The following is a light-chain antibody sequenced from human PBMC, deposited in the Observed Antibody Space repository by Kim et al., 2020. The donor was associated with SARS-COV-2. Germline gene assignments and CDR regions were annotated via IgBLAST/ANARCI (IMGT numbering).Light chain of an antibody. CDR3: ATWDSSLSAVV. Sequence: GQTVAISCPGSSSTIGNNYVAWYQQLPVSAPKLFIYDNNERPSGIPDRFSGSTSGTSATLGITGLHTGDEGVYYCATWDSSLSAVVFGGGTQLTVL. CDR2: DNN. CDR1: SSTIGNNY. J-gene: IGLJ2*01. V-gene: IGLV1-51*01.